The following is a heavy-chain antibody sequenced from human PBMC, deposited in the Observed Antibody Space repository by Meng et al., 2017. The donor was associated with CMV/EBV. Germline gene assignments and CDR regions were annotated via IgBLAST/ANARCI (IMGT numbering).Heavy chain of an antibody. CDR2: IKQDGSEK. Sequence: GESLKISCAASGFTFDDYGMSWVRQAPGKGLEWVANIKQDGSEKYYVDSVKGRFTISRDNAKNSLYLQMNSLRAEDTAVYYCARGWLLGFDYWGQGTLVTVSS. J-gene: IGHJ4*02. D-gene: IGHD2-15*01. CDR3: ARGWLLGFDY. V-gene: IGHV3-7*04. CDR1: GFTFDDYG.